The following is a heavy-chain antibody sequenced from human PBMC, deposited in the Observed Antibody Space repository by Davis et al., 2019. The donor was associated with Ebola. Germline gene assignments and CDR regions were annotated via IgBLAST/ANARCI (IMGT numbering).Heavy chain of an antibody. CDR1: GFTFSNAW. Sequence: GESLKISCAVSGFTFSNAWMTWVRQAPGKGLEWVAVISYDGSNKYYADSVKGRFTISRDNSKNTLYLQMNSLRAEDTAVYYCANYDPPIYWGQGTLVTVSS. V-gene: IGHV3-30*18. D-gene: IGHD3-3*01. CDR2: ISYDGSNK. J-gene: IGHJ4*02. CDR3: ANYDPPIY.